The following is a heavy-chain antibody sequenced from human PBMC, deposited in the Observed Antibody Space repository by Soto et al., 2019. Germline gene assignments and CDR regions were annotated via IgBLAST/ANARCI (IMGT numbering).Heavy chain of an antibody. CDR3: TTDLNGGFDS. CDR1: GFAFSNAW. Sequence: EVQLVESGGGFVKPGGSLRVSCAASGFAFSNAWMSWVRQAPGKGLEWVGRIKSETDGETTDYVAPVKGRFTISRDDSKNTLYLQMNSLNIEDTAVYYCTTDLNGGFDSWGRGTLVTVSA. D-gene: IGHD2-8*01. V-gene: IGHV3-15*01. CDR2: IKSETDGETT. J-gene: IGHJ4*02.